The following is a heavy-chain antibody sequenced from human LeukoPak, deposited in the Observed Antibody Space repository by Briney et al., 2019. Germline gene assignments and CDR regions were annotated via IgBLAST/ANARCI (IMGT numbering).Heavy chain of an antibody. D-gene: IGHD6-6*01. CDR2: IIPIFGTA. CDR3: ARDLGIAARPNAFDI. V-gene: IGHV1-69*13. CDR1: GYTFTSYD. J-gene: IGHJ3*02. Sequence: ASVKVSCKASGYTFTSYDINWVRQATGQGLEWMGGIIPIFGTANYAQKFQGRVTITADESTSTTYMELSSLSSEDTAVYYCARDLGIAARPNAFDIWGQGTMVTVSS.